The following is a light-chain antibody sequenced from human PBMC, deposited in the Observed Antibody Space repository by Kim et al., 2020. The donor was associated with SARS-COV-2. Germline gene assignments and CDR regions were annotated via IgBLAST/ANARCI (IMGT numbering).Light chain of an antibody. Sequence: DIQMTQSPSSLSASVGGRVTISCRASQDTSSFLNWHQQQPGKAPKLLIYSASSLQTGVPSRFRGSGSGTDFTLTISSLQPEDSATYYCQQTFSRPYTFGQGTKVDIK. CDR1: QDTSSF. CDR3: QQTFSRPYT. CDR2: SAS. V-gene: IGKV1-39*01. J-gene: IGKJ2*01.